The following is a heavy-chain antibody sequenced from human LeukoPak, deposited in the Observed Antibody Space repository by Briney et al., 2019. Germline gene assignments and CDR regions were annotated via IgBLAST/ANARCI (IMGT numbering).Heavy chain of an antibody. CDR2: IIPIFGTA. Sequence: SVKVSCKASGGTFSSYAISWVRQAPGQGLEWMGGIIPIFGTANYAQKFQGRVAITADESTSTAYMELSSLRSEDTAVYYCARDYYDSSGYRYWGQGTLVTVSS. D-gene: IGHD3-22*01. V-gene: IGHV1-69*13. CDR3: ARDYYDSSGYRY. CDR1: GGTFSSYA. J-gene: IGHJ4*02.